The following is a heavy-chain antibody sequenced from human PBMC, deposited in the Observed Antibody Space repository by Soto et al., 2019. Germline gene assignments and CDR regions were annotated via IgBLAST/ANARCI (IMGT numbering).Heavy chain of an antibody. V-gene: IGHV4-31*03. CDR1: GGSISSGGYY. CDR3: ARDSIAAAGTDY. Sequence: QVQLQESGPGLVKPSQTLSLTCPVSGGSISSGGYYWSWIRQHPGKGLEWIGYINYSGSTYYNPSLKSRVTRSVDTSKNQFCLKLSSVTAADTAVYYCARDSIAAAGTDYWGQGTLVTVSS. J-gene: IGHJ4*02. D-gene: IGHD6-13*01. CDR2: INYSGST.